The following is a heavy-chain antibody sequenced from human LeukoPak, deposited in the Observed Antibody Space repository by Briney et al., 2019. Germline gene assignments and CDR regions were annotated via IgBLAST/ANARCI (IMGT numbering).Heavy chain of an antibody. CDR3: ITTGGGDSGYGDFDY. Sequence: GGSLRLSCAGSGFTFDDYAMHWVRQVPGKGLEGVAGISWNSDTRGYVDSVNGRFTISRDNARTSLYLHMHSLRAEDTALYYCITTGGGDSGYGDFDYWGQGTLVTVSS. CDR2: ISWNSDTR. V-gene: IGHV3-9*01. J-gene: IGHJ4*02. CDR1: GFTFDDYA. D-gene: IGHD5-12*01.